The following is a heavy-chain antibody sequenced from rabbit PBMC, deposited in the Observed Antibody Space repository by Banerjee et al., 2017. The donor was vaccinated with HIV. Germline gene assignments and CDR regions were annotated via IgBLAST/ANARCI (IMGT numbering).Heavy chain of an antibody. CDR3: ARGGVVTAFTL. CDR1: GFSFSSGYC. Sequence: QSLEESGGDLVKPGASLTLTCTASGFSFSSGYCMCWVRQAPGKGLEWIACIWTGSSGSTYYASWAEGRFTISKTSSTTVTLQMTSLTAADTATYFCARGGVVTAFTLWGPGTLVTVS. D-gene: IGHD4-1*01. V-gene: IGHV1S40*01. J-gene: IGHJ4*01. CDR2: IWTGSSGST.